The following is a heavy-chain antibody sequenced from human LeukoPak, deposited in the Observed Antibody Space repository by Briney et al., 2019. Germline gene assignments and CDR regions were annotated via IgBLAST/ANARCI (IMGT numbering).Heavy chain of an antibody. Sequence: SQTLSLTCAISGDSVSSISVAWNWIRQSPSRGLEWLGRTYYRSKWYNEYAVSVKGRININPDPFKNQFPLQLNSVTPEDTAVYYCALARSEYHYGMDVWGQGATVTVSS. CDR2: TYYRSKWYN. J-gene: IGHJ6*02. V-gene: IGHV6-1*01. CDR3: ALARSEYHYGMDV. CDR1: GDSVSSISVA.